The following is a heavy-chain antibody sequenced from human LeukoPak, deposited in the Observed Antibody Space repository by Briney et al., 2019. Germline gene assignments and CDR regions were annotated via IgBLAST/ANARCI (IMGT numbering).Heavy chain of an antibody. D-gene: IGHD3-16*01. CDR2: ISSSSTII. J-gene: IGHJ3*02. CDR3: GASRQYVGAFDI. CDR1: GFTFSSYE. Sequence: GGSLRLSCAASGFTFSSYELYWVRQAPGKGLEWISYISSSSTIIKYADSVRGRFTISRDDARESLYLQMSSLRADDTAIYYCGASRQYVGAFDIWGQGTLVTVS. V-gene: IGHV3-48*03.